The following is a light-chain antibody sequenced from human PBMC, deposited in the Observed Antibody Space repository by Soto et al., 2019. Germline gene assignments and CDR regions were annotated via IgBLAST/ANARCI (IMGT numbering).Light chain of an antibody. CDR1: QSISSY. Sequence: DIQMTQSPSSLSASVGDRVTITCRASQSISSYLNWYQQKPWKAPKLLIYAASSLQSGVPSRFSGSGSGTDFTLTISSLQPEDFAAYYCKQSYSTPWTFGQGTKVDIK. V-gene: IGKV1-39*01. CDR2: AAS. J-gene: IGKJ1*01. CDR3: KQSYSTPWT.